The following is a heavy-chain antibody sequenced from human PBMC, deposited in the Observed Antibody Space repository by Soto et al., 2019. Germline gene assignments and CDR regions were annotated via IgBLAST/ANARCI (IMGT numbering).Heavy chain of an antibody. CDR3: ARVPSP. CDR1: GGSFSGYY. J-gene: IGHJ5*02. Sequence: SETLSLTCAVYGGSFSGYYWSWIRQPPGKGLEWIGYIYYSGSTYYNPSLKSRVTISVDTSKNQFSLKLSSVTAADTAVYYCARVPSPWGQGTLVPVSS. CDR2: IYYSGST. V-gene: IGHV4-34*01.